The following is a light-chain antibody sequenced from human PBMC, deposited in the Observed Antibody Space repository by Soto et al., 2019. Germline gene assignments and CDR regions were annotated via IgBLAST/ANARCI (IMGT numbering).Light chain of an antibody. CDR1: SSDVGAYNY. V-gene: IGLV2-14*01. J-gene: IGLJ2*01. CDR3: CSFTSSSTLVV. CDR2: EVS. Sequence: QSVLTQPASVSGSPGQSITISCAGASSDVGAYNYVSWYQQHPGRAPKLIIYEVSNRPSGVSNRFSGSKSGSTASLTISGLQAEDEGKYYCCSFTSSSTLVVFGGGTKVTVL.